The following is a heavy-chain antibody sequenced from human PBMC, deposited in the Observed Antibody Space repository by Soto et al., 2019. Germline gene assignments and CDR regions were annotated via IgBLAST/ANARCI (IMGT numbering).Heavy chain of an antibody. CDR1: GYTFTSYG. V-gene: IGHV1-18*04. D-gene: IGHD2-2*01. Sequence: GAGKVSCKASGYTFTSYGISWARQAPGQGLEWMGWISAYNGNTNYAQKLQGRVTMTTDTSTNTAYMELRSLRSAATAVYYCASDCWDIVVVPAAALFDYWGQGTLVIVSS. CDR3: ASDCWDIVVVPAAALFDY. CDR2: ISAYNGNT. J-gene: IGHJ4*02.